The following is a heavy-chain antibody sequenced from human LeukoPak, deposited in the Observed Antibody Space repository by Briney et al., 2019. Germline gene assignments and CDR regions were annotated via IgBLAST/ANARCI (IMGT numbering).Heavy chain of an antibody. V-gene: IGHV3-9*01. CDR3: AQRKLRGRDGYNFDY. Sequence: PGGSLRLSCAASGFTFDDYAMHWVRQAPGKGLEWVSGISWNSGSIGYADSVKGRFTISRDNSKNTLYLQMNSLRAEDTAVYYCAQRKLRGRDGYNFDYWGQGTLVTVSS. CDR2: ISWNSGSI. CDR1: GFTFDDYA. D-gene: IGHD5-12*01. J-gene: IGHJ4*02.